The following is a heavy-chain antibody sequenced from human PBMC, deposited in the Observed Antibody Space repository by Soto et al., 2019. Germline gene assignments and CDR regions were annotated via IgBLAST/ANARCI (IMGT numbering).Heavy chain of an antibody. CDR3: ARERSGSYYLSAFDI. V-gene: IGHV1-3*01. Sequence: ASVKVSCKASGYTFTSYGLHWVRQAPGQRLEWMGWINAGNGNTKYSQKFQGRVTITRDKSTSTAYMELSSLRSEDTAVYYCARERSGSYYLSAFDIWGQGTMVTVSS. CDR2: INAGNGNT. J-gene: IGHJ3*02. D-gene: IGHD1-26*01. CDR1: GYTFTSYG.